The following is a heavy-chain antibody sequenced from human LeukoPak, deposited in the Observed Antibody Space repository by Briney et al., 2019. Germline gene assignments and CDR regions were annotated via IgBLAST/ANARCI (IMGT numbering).Heavy chain of an antibody. D-gene: IGHD5-12*01. CDR2: INPNSGGT. CDR3: ARVNSGSLWLPY. Sequence: GASVKVSCKPSVYTFTGYYMHCVRDAPGQGLGWGGWINPNSGGTNYTQKFQGRVTMTRDTTTSTAYMELSRVRSDDTRLYYCARVNSGSLWLPYWGQGTLVTVSS. J-gene: IGHJ4*02. V-gene: IGHV1-2*02. CDR1: VYTFTGYY.